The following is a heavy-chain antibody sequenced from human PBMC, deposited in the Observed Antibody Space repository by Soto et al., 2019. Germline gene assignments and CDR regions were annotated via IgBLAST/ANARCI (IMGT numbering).Heavy chain of an antibody. CDR1: GYTFTSYA. CDR3: ARAIGKLGFLEGLHNWYFDL. J-gene: IGHJ2*01. CDR2: INAGNGNT. V-gene: IGHV1-3*01. D-gene: IGHD3-3*01. Sequence: ASVKVSCKAAGYTFTSYAMHWGRQAPGQRLEWMGWINAGNGNTNYAQKLQGRVTMTTDTSTSTAYMELRSLRSDDTAVYYCARAIGKLGFLEGLHNWYFDLGGGGPRVPVS.